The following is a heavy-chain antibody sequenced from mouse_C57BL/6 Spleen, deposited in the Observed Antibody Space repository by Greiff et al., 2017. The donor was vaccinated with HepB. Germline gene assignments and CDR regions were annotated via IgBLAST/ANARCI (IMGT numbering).Heavy chain of an antibody. D-gene: IGHD2-3*01. CDR2: IRNKANGYTT. CDR3: VKAGDGYYGWYFDY. Sequence: EVNVVESGGGLVQPGASLRLSCAASGFTFTDYYMSWVRQPPGKAPEWLALIRNKANGYTTEYTASVKGRFTISRDNSQNILYLQRNTLRAEDSATYYCVKAGDGYYGWYFDYWGQGTTLTVSS. J-gene: IGHJ2*01. V-gene: IGHV7-4*01. CDR1: GFTFTDYY.